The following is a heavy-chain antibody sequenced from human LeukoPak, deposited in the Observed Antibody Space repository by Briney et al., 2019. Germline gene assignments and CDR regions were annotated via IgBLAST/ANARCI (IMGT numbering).Heavy chain of an antibody. Sequence: ASVTVSFKASGYTLTRYYMHGVRQAPGQGLEGMGWISAYNGNTNYAQKLQGRVTMTTDTSTSTAYMELRSLRSDDTAVYYCARDRTLDSSGYRYYYYYMDVWGKGTTVTISS. D-gene: IGHD3-22*01. V-gene: IGHV1-18*04. CDR2: ISAYNGNT. CDR1: GYTLTRYY. CDR3: ARDRTLDSSGYRYYYYYMDV. J-gene: IGHJ6*03.